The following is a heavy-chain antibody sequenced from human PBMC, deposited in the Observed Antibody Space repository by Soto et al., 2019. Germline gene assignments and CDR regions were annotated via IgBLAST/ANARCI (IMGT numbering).Heavy chain of an antibody. CDR3: ARARMTTVTTSWFDP. CDR2: ISSNRSSI. D-gene: IGHD4-4*01. J-gene: IGHJ5*02. V-gene: IGHV3-64*01. Sequence: GGSLRLSCAASGFSFSAYYMNWVRQAPGKGLEYVSSISSNRSSIYYANSVKGRFTISRDNSKNTLYLQMGSLRAEDMAVYYCARARMTTVTTSWFDPWGQGTLVTVSS. CDR1: GFSFSAYY.